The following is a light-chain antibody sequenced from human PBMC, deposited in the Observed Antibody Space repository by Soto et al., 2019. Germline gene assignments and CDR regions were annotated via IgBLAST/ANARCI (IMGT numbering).Light chain of an antibody. CDR3: QESYSTPAVS. Sequence: DIQITQSRSSLSATVGDRVTIICQGSQDIGKSVNWYQHKPGKAPNVLIYDASHLETGVPSRFSGRGSGTEFTLTISTLQAEDFATDFCQESYSTPAVSFGGGTKVDIK. V-gene: IGKV1-39*01. J-gene: IGKJ4*01. CDR2: DAS. CDR1: QDIGKS.